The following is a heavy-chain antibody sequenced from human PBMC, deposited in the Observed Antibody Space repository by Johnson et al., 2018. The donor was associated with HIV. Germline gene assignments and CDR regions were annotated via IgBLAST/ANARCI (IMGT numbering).Heavy chain of an antibody. D-gene: IGHD2-15*01. J-gene: IGHJ3*02. CDR1: GFIFSTAA. CDR3: AIGYCSGGICYPNDAFDI. V-gene: IGHV3-64*01. Sequence: VQLVESGGGLVQPGGSLRLSCAASGFIFSTAAMHWVRQAPGKGLEYVASISINGDTTYYARSVQDRFTISRDNSKNTLYLQMESLRAEDMAIYYCAIGYCSGGICYPNDAFDIWGQGTMVTVSS. CDR2: ISINGDTT.